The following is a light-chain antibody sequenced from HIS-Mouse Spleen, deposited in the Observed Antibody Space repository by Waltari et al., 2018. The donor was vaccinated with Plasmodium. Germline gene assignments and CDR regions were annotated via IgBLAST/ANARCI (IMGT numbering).Light chain of an antibody. J-gene: IGLJ3*02. CDR1: ALPKKY. Sequence: SYELTQPPSVSVSPGQTARITCPGDALPKKYAYWNQQKTGQAPVLVIDEDSKRPSGIPERFSGSSSGTMATLTISGAQVEDEADYYCYSTDSSGNHRVFGGGTKLTVL. CDR2: EDS. CDR3: YSTDSSGNHRV. V-gene: IGLV3-10*01.